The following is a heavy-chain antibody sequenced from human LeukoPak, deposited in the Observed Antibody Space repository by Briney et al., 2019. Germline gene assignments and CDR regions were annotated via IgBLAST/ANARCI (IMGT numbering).Heavy chain of an antibody. V-gene: IGHV3-53*01. Sequence: GWSLRLSCAASGFTVSSNYMSWVRQAPGKGLEWVSVIYSSGSTYYADSVKGRFTISRDNSKNTLYLQMSTLRAEDTAVYYCARAGSGRGYFQHWGQGTLVTVSS. CDR1: GFTVSSNY. CDR3: ARAGSGRGYFQH. D-gene: IGHD3-10*01. CDR2: IYSSGST. J-gene: IGHJ1*01.